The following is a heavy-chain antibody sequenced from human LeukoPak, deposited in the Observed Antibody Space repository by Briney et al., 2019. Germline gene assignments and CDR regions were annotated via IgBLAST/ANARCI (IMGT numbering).Heavy chain of an antibody. CDR1: GFTFSSYG. CDR3: AREVRGTYP. CDR2: IWYDGSNK. D-gene: IGHD3-10*01. J-gene: IGHJ5*02. V-gene: IGHV3-33*01. Sequence: GGSLRLSCAASGFTFSSYGMHWVRQAPGKGLEWVAVIWYDGSNKYYADSVKGRFTISRDNSKNTLYLQMNSLRAEDTAVYYCAREVRGTYPWAQEPRVTASS.